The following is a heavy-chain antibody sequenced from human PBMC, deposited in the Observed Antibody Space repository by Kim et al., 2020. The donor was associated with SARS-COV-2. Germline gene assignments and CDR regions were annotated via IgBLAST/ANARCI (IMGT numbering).Heavy chain of an antibody. J-gene: IGHJ4*02. CDR1: RFTFSRYG. V-gene: IGHV3-30*03. Sequence: GGSLRLSCAASRFTFSRYGMHWVRLAPGKGLEWLALISVDGATKYYADSVKDRFTISRYNSKNTLYLEMNSLRVEDTAVYYCATSPNYYDSNGYYPYYFDFWGQGTLDTVCS. CDR2: ISVDGATK. D-gene: IGHD3-22*01. CDR3: ATSPNYYDSNGYYPYYFDF.